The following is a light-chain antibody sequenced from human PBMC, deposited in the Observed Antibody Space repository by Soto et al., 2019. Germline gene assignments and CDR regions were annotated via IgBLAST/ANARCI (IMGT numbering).Light chain of an antibody. Sequence: EIVWTQSPGTLSLSPGERVTLSCRASQSVSSSYLAWYQQKPGQAPGLLIYDTSYRATGIPARFSGSGSRTEFPLTISSLEPEDFALYYCQQRSNWITFGQGTRLEIK. J-gene: IGKJ5*01. CDR2: DTS. CDR3: QQRSNWIT. V-gene: IGKV3-11*01. CDR1: QSVSSSY.